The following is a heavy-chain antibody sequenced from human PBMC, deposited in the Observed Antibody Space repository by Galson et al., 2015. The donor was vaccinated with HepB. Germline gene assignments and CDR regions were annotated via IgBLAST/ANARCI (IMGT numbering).Heavy chain of an antibody. Sequence: SLRLSCAASGFTLSSFGMSWVRQAPGKGLEWVSSIGGSGGNTYYADSVKGRFTISRDSSNNTLFLQMNSLRAEDMAIYYCAKVGLGDWGQGTLVTVSS. J-gene: IGHJ4*02. V-gene: IGHV3-23*01. CDR3: AKVGLGD. CDR2: IGGSGGNT. CDR1: GFTLSSFG. D-gene: IGHD2-15*01.